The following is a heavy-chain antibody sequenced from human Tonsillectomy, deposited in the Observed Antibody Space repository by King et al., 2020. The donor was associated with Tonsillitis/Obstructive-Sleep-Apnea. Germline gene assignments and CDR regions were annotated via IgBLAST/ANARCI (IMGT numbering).Heavy chain of an antibody. J-gene: IGHJ6*03. D-gene: IGHD2-2*01. CDR2: INTNTGNP. V-gene: IGHV7-4-1*02. Sequence: VQLVESGSELKKPGASVKVSCKASGYTFTTYAMNWVRQAPGQGLEWMGWINTNTGNPMYAQGFTGRFVFSLDTSVSTAYLQISSLKAEDTAVYYCARADCSSTSCYQGRGGYYYYMDVWGKGTTVTVSS. CDR3: ARADCSSTSCYQGRGGYYYYMDV. CDR1: GYTFTTYA.